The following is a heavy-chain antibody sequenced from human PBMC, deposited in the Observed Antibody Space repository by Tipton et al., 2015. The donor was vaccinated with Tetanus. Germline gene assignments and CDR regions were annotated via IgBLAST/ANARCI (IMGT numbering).Heavy chain of an antibody. Sequence: TLSLTCRVSGGSIRGYYWSWIRLSPGKGLEWIANMYYNGRPNYSPSLKSRVTISMDLAGNEVSLRLNSVTAADTAAYFCARGFRLEEHFSTGSFDMWGRGTMVTVSS. CDR3: ARGFRLEEHFSTGSFDM. CDR2: MYYNGRP. V-gene: IGHV4-59*01. CDR1: GGSIRGYY. J-gene: IGHJ3*02. D-gene: IGHD3-16*01.